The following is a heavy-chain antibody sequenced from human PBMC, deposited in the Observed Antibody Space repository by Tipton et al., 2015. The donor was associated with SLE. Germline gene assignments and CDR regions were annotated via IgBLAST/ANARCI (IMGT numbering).Heavy chain of an antibody. Sequence: TLSLTCTVSGGSISSSSYYWGWIRQPPGKGLQWIGSIYYSGTTYYNPSLKSRVTISVDTSKSQFSLRLSSVTAADTAMYYCARVVVATTKPLHFDYWGQGTLVTVSS. CDR3: ARVVVATTKPLHFDY. J-gene: IGHJ4*02. D-gene: IGHD5-12*01. CDR2: IYYSGTT. V-gene: IGHV4-39*07. CDR1: GGSISSSSYY.